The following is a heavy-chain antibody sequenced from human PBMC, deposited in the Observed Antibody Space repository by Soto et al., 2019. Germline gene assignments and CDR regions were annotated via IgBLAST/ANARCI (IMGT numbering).Heavy chain of an antibody. J-gene: IGHJ6*02. CDR2: IYYSGST. Sequence: QVQLQESGPGLVKPSQTLSLTCTVSGGSISSGGYYWIWIRQHPGKGLEWIGYIYYSGSTYYNQSLKSRVTISVDTSKNQFSLKLSSVPAADTAVYYCASDRFLEPYYHYGMDVWGQGTTVTVSS. V-gene: IGHV4-31*03. CDR1: GGSISSGGYY. D-gene: IGHD3-3*01. CDR3: ASDRFLEPYYHYGMDV.